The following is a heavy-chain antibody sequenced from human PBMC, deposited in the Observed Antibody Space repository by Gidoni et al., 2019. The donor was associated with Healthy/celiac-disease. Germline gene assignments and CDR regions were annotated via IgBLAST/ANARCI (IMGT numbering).Heavy chain of an antibody. CDR3: AASREGYSSGWPRGYFDY. CDR2: IYTSGRT. V-gene: IGHV4-61*02. Sequence: QVQLQESGPGLVKPSQTLSLTCTVSGGSISSGSYYWSWIRQPAGKGLEWIGRIYTSGRTNYNPSRKSRVTISVDTSKNQFSLKLSSVTAADTAVYYCAASREGYSSGWPRGYFDYWGQGTLVTVSS. D-gene: IGHD6-19*01. CDR1: GGSISSGSYY. J-gene: IGHJ4*02.